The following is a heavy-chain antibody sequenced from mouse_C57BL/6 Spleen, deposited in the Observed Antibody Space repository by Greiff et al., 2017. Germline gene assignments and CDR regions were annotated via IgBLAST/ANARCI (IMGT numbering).Heavy chain of an antibody. J-gene: IGHJ2*01. CDR1: GFTFSNYW. D-gene: IGHD4-1*01. CDR3: TEAGTGFDY. Sequence: EVKLVESGGGLVQPGGSMKLSCVASGFTFSNYWMNWVRQSPEKGLEWVAQIRLKSDNYATHYAESGKGRFTISRDDSKSSVYLQMNNLRAEDTGIYYCTEAGTGFDYWGQGTTRTVSS. CDR2: IRLKSDNYAT. V-gene: IGHV6-3*01.